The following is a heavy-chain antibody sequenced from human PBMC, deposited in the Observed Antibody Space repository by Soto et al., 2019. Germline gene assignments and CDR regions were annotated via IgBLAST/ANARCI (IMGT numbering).Heavy chain of an antibody. V-gene: IGHV4-34*01. Sequence: PSETLSLTCAVYGGSFSGYYWSWIRQPPGKXLEWIGEINHSGSTNYNPSLKSRVTISVDTSKNQFSLKLSSVTAADTAVYYCARGLFATVATKRYYYYGMDVWGQGTTVTVSS. CDR1: GGSFSGYY. D-gene: IGHD4-17*01. CDR2: INHSGST. CDR3: ARGLFATVATKRYYYYGMDV. J-gene: IGHJ6*02.